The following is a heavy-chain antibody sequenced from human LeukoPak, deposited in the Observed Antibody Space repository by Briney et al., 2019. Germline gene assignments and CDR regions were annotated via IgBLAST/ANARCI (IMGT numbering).Heavy chain of an antibody. D-gene: IGHD3-3*01. CDR3: ARDEPYRITIFGVEPIKFREAPYYYGMDV. Sequence: ASVKVSCKASGYTFTSYGISWVRQAPGQGLEWMGWISAYNGNTNYAQKLQGSVTMTTDTSTSTAYMELRSLRSDDTAVYYCARDEPYRITIFGVEPIKFREAPYYYGMDVWGQGTTVTVSS. CDR1: GYTFTSYG. CDR2: ISAYNGNT. J-gene: IGHJ6*02. V-gene: IGHV1-18*01.